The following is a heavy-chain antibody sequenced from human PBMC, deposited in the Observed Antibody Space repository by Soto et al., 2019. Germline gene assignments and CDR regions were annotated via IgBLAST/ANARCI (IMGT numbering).Heavy chain of an antibody. J-gene: IGHJ6*02. Sequence: ASVKVSCKASGYTFTSYAMHWVRQAPGQRLEWMGWINAGNGNTKYSQKIQGRVTITRDTSASTAYMELSSLRSEDTAVYYCCYGSGTLGYYYYYGMDVWGQGTTVTVSS. V-gene: IGHV1-3*01. CDR1: GYTFTSYA. CDR3: CYGSGTLGYYYYYGMDV. D-gene: IGHD3-10*01. CDR2: INAGNGNT.